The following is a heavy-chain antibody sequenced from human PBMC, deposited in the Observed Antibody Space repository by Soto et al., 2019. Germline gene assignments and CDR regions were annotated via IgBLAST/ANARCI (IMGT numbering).Heavy chain of an antibody. CDR1: GVTFTNFA. CDR2: ISHSGSST. Sequence: EVQLLESGGGLVQPGGSLRLSCAASGVTFTNFAMNWVRQAPGKGLEWVAGISHSGSSTYYADSGKGRFTVSRDNSMDTLYLQLNSLRADDTAVYYCAKGSWVHHGSEGGNWLDPWGQGTLVTVSS. D-gene: IGHD3-10*01. J-gene: IGHJ5*02. V-gene: IGHV3-23*01. CDR3: AKGSWVHHGSEGGNWLDP.